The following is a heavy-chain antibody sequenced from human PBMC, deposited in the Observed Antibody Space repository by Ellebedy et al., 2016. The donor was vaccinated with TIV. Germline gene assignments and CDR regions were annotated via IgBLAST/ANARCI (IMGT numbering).Heavy chain of an antibody. CDR1: GFIFSDYA. J-gene: IGHJ4*02. CDR2: ISGRGEST. CDR3: AKETWESSGYYIDY. D-gene: IGHD3-22*01. Sequence: GESLKISCATSGFIFSDYAISWVRQPPGKGLEWVSTISGRGESTFAADSVKGRFTISRDFSKRTVFLQMNSLRAEDTAVYYCAKETWESSGYYIDYWGQGTLVTVSS. V-gene: IGHV3-23*01.